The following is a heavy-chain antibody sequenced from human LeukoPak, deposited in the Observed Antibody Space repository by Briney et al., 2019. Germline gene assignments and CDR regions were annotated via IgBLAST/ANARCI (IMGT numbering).Heavy chain of an antibody. CDR3: ARMGYCSSTSCDIDTY. CDR1: GYTFTSYG. Sequence: GGSVRLSCKASGYTFTSYGMSWVRQAPGQGLEWMGWISAYNGNTNSAQKLQGRVTMTTDTSTSTAYMELRSLRSDDTAVYYCARMGYCSSTSCDIDTYWGEGTLVTVSS. V-gene: IGHV1-18*01. CDR2: ISAYNGNT. J-gene: IGHJ4*02. D-gene: IGHD2-2*02.